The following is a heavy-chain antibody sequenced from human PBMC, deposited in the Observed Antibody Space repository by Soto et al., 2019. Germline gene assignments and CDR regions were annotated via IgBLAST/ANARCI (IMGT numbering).Heavy chain of an antibody. V-gene: IGHV3-33*01. CDR3: ARALDSGYEPYYYYNGMDV. D-gene: IGHD5-12*01. Sequence: QVQLVESGGGVVQPGRSLRLSCAASGFTFSSYGMHWVRQAPGKGLEWVAVIWYDGSNKYYADSVKGRFTISRDNSKEPLYLQMNSLRAEDTAVYYCARALDSGYEPYYYYNGMDVWGQGTTVTVSS. CDR1: GFTFSSYG. J-gene: IGHJ6*02. CDR2: IWYDGSNK.